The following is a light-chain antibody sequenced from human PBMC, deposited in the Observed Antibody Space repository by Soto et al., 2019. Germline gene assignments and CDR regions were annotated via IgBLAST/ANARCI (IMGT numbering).Light chain of an antibody. V-gene: IGKV1-27*01. CDR3: QKVHSPPLT. Sequence: DIPMTQSPSSLSASVGDRVTITCRASQGIYNYVAWYQQKPGKVPKLLINAASALQSGVPSRFSGSGSGTDFTLTISSLQPEDVATYFCQKVHSPPLTFGGGTKVEIK. J-gene: IGKJ4*01. CDR2: AAS. CDR1: QGIYNY.